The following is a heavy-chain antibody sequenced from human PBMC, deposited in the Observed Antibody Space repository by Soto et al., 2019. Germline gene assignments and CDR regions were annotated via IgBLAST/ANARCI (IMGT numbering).Heavy chain of an antibody. CDR3: AMGGRWLQFDY. V-gene: IGHV1-69*13. D-gene: IGHD5-12*01. J-gene: IGHJ4*02. CDR2: IIPIFGTA. CDR1: GGTFSSYA. Sequence: GASVKVSCKASGGTFSSYAISWVRQAPGQGLEWMGGIIPIFGTANYAQKFQGRVTITADESTSTAYMELSSLRSEDTAVYYCAMGGRWLQFDYWGQGTLVTVSS.